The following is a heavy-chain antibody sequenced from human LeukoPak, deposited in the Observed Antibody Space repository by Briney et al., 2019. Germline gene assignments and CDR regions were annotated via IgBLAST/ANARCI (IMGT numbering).Heavy chain of an antibody. D-gene: IGHD3-10*01. Sequence: SETLSFTCTVSGGSISSGDYYWSWIRQPPGKGLEWIGYIYYSGSTYYNPSLKSRVTISVDTSKNQFSLKLSSVTAADTAVYYCARGRIHPRYYYGSGSYHYPHFDYWGQGTLVTVSS. CDR2: IYYSGST. J-gene: IGHJ4*02. V-gene: IGHV4-31*03. CDR1: GGSISSGDYY. CDR3: ARGRIHPRYYYGSGSYHYPHFDY.